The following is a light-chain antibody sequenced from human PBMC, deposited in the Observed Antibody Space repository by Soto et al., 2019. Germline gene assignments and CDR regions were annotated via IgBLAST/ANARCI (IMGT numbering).Light chain of an antibody. V-gene: IGKV1-39*01. J-gene: IGKJ3*01. CDR2: AAS. CDR1: QSISSY. CDR3: QQSYSTPLT. Sequence: DIQMTQSPSSLSASVGDRVTIICRASQSISSYLNWYQQKPGKASKLLIYAASSLQSGVPSRFSGSGSGTDFTLTISSLQHEDFATYYCQQSYSTPLTFGPGTKVDIK.